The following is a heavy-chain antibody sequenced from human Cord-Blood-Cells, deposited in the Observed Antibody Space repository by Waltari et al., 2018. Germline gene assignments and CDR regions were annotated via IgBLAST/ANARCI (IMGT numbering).Heavy chain of an antibody. V-gene: IGHV3-30-3*01. Sequence: QVQLVESGGGVVQPGRSLRLSCAASGFTFSSYAMHWVRQAPGKGLEWVAVISYDGSNKYYADAVKGRFTISRDNSKNTLYLQMNSLRAEDTAVYYCARDGSGYSNYVSFDYWGQGTLVTVSS. CDR1: GFTFSSYA. D-gene: IGHD4-4*01. J-gene: IGHJ4*02. CDR3: ARDGSGYSNYVSFDY. CDR2: ISYDGSNK.